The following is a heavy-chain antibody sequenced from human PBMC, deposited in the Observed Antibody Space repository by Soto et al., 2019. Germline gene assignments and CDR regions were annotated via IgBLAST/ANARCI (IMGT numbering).Heavy chain of an antibody. D-gene: IGHD3-3*01. V-gene: IGHV4-39*01. CDR3: ARGATIFGVVISGWFDP. J-gene: IGHJ5*02. Sequence: SETLSLTCTVSGGSIGSSSHYWGWIRQPPGKGLEWIGSIYYSGSTYYNPSLKSRVTISVDTSKNQFSLKLSSVTAADTAVYYCARGATIFGVVISGWFDPWGQGTLVTVSS. CDR1: GGSIGSSSHY. CDR2: IYYSGST.